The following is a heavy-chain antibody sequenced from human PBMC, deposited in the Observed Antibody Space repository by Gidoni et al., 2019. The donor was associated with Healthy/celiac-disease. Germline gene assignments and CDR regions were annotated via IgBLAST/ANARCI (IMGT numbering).Heavy chain of an antibody. CDR1: GGSFSDYY. Sequence: QVQLQQWGAGLLRPSATLSLTCAVYGGSFSDYYWTWIRQPPGKGLEWIGESNHSGRTNYNPSLKSRLIISEDTSKSQFSLKVTSVTAADMAVYYCARGFDYGNLRGLDVWGQGTTVTISS. D-gene: IGHD4-17*01. CDR2: SNHSGRT. V-gene: IGHV4-34*02. J-gene: IGHJ6*02. CDR3: ARGFDYGNLRGLDV.